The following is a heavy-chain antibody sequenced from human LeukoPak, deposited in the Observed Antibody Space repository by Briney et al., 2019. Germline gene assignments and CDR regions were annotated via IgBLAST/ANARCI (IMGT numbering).Heavy chain of an antibody. V-gene: IGHV3-74*01. CDR1: GFTFSSYW. CDR2: INSDGSST. CDR3: AKVSGWYQSFDY. Sequence: GGSLRLXCAASGFTFSSYWMHWVRQAPGKGLVWVSRINSDGSSTSYADSVKGRFTISRDNAKNTLYLQMNSLRAEDTAVYYCAKVSGWYQSFDYWGQGTLVTVSS. J-gene: IGHJ4*02. D-gene: IGHD6-19*01.